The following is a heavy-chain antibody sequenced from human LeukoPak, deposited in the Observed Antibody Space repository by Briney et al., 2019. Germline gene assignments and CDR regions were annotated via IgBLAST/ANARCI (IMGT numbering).Heavy chain of an antibody. J-gene: IGHJ4*02. CDR3: ATEISSIKKYSGSHPRDY. CDR2: FHPEDGET. D-gene: IGHD1-26*01. V-gene: IGHV1-24*01. CDR1: GYTLTELS. Sequence: ASVKVSCKVSGYTLTELSMHWVRQAPGKGLEWMGGFHPEDGETIYAQKFQGRVTMTEDTSTDTAYMELSSLRSEDTAVYYCATEISSIKKYSGSHPRDYWGQGTLVTVSS.